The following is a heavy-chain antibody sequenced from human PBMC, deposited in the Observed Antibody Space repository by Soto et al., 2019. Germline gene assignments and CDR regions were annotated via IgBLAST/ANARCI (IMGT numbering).Heavy chain of an antibody. CDR3: VSGRYDSVRLGLDV. D-gene: IGHD3-3*01. CDR2: LNSGGST. V-gene: IGHV3-66*01. Sequence: QLVQSGGGLVQPGGSLRLSCAASGFAVRSNFMSWVRQAPGKGLEWVSLLNSGGSTNYADSVKGRFTISRDNSKNTVYLQMNSLRFEDTAVYYCVSGRYDSVRLGLDVWGQGTTVTVSS. J-gene: IGHJ6*02. CDR1: GFAVRSNF.